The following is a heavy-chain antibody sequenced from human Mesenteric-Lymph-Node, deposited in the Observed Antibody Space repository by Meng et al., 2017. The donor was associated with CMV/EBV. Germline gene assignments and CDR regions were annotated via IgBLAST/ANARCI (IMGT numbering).Heavy chain of an antibody. Sequence: SQTLSLTCAISGDSVSSNSGAWNWIRQSPSGGLEWLGRTYYRSRWYNDYAISVKSRITIKSDTSKNQFSLQLNSVTPEDTAVYYCARGAGDLGYWGQGTLVTVSS. D-gene: IGHD3-10*01. CDR3: ARGAGDLGY. CDR2: TYYRSRWYN. V-gene: IGHV6-1*01. J-gene: IGHJ4*02. CDR1: GDSVSSNSGA.